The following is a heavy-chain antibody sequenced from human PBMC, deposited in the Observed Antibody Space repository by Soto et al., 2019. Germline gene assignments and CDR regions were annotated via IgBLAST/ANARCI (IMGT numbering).Heavy chain of an antibody. D-gene: IGHD6-13*01. Sequence: GASVKVSCKASGYTFTGHYMHWVRQAPGQGLEWMGWINPNSGGTNYAQKFQGRVTMTRDTSISAAYMELSRLRSDDTAVYYCARDRIAAAGTDYYYYYGMDVWGQGTTVTVSS. CDR2: INPNSGGT. V-gene: IGHV1-2*02. CDR3: ARDRIAAAGTDYYYYYGMDV. CDR1: GYTFTGHY. J-gene: IGHJ6*02.